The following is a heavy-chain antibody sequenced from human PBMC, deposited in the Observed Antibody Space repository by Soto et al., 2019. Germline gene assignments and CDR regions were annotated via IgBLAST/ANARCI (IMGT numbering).Heavy chain of an antibody. Sequence: SETLSLTCTVSGGSISSGGYYWSWIRQHPGKGLEWIGYIYYSGSTYYNPSLKSRLTISADTSRNQLSLHLTSVTAADTAVYYCVRGGIAGHWFDPWGQGILVTVSS. CDR2: IYYSGST. V-gene: IGHV4-31*03. J-gene: IGHJ5*02. CDR1: GGSISSGGYY. CDR3: VRGGIAGHWFDP. D-gene: IGHD2-15*01.